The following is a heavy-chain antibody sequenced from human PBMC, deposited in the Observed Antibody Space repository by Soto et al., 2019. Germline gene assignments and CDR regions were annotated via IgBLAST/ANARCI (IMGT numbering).Heavy chain of an antibody. D-gene: IGHD3-10*01. V-gene: IGHV4-34*01. J-gene: IGHJ5*02. CDR1: GGSFSGYY. CDR3: ARRSILWFGELPLWLDP. CDR2: INHSGST. Sequence: PSETLSLTCAVYGGSFSGYYWSWIRQPPGKGLEWIGEINHSGSTNYNPSLKSRVTISLDTSKNQFSLKLSSVTAADTAVYYCARRSILWFGELPLWLDPWGQGTLVTVPQ.